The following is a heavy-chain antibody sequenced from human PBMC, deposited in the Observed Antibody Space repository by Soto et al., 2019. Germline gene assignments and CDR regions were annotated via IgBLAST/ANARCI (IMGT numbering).Heavy chain of an antibody. Sequence: ASVKVSCKASGYTFTSYGISWVRQAPGQGLEWMGWISAYNGNTNYAQKLQGRVTMTTDTSTSTAYMELRSLRSDDTAVYYCARASSHQLLSDAFDIWGQGTMVTVSS. J-gene: IGHJ3*02. CDR1: GYTFTSYG. D-gene: IGHD2-2*01. V-gene: IGHV1-18*01. CDR2: ISAYNGNT. CDR3: ARASSHQLLSDAFDI.